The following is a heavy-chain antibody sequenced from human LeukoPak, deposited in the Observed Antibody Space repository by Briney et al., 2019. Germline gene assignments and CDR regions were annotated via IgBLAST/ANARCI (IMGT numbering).Heavy chain of an antibody. CDR2: IGHDGTKI. CDR3: AKDHVTWGNRYFDH. D-gene: IGHD3-16*01. Sequence: GGSLRLSCAASGFTFSTYGMHWVRQAPGKGLEWVAFIGHDGTKIYYADSVQGRFTISRDNSKNTLYLEMNSLSGEDTALYYCAKDHVTWGNRYFDHWGQGTLCTVSS. CDR1: GFTFSTYG. J-gene: IGHJ4*02. V-gene: IGHV3-30*02.